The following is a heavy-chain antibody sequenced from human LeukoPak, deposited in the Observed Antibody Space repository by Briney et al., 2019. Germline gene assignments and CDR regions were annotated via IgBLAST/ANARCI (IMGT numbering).Heavy chain of an antibody. V-gene: IGHV1-2*02. CDR2: INPNSGGT. D-gene: IGHD3-16*01. CDR1: GYTFTGYY. CDR3: ARDGGGLSDIHADY. J-gene: IGHJ4*02. Sequence: ASVKVSCKSSGYTFTGYYMHWVRQAPGQGLEWMGWINPNSGGTNYAQKFQGRVTMTRDTSISTAYMELSRLRSDDTAVYYCARDGGGLSDIHADYWGQGTLVTVSS.